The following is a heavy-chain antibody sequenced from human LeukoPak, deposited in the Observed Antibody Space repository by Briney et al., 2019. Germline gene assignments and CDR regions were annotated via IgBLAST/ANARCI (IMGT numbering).Heavy chain of an antibody. CDR1: GFTFSDYW. CDR3: ARMVLGSTSYEGFYFDY. Sequence: GGSLRLSCAASGFTFSDYWIHWVRQAPGKGLVWVSRINTDGSITNYADSVKGRFSISRDNAKNTLYLQMSSLRAEDTAVYYCARMVLGSTSYEGFYFDYWGQGTLVTVSS. CDR2: INTDGSIT. D-gene: IGHD3-10*01. J-gene: IGHJ4*02. V-gene: IGHV3-74*01.